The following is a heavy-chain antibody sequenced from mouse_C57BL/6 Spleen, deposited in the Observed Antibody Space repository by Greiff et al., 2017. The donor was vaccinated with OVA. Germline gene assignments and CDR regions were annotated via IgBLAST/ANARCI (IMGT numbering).Heavy chain of an antibody. CDR3: ARDGDYYGSSYSAWFAY. J-gene: IGHJ3*01. D-gene: IGHD1-1*01. CDR2: ISDGGSYT. CDR1: GFTFSSYA. V-gene: IGHV5-4*01. Sequence: EVKLVESGGGLVKPGGSLKLSCAASGFTFSSYAMSWVRQTPEKRLEWVATISDGGSYTYYPDNVKGRFTISRDNAKNNLYLQMSHLKSEDTAMYYCARDGDYYGSSYSAWFAYWGQGTLVTVSA.